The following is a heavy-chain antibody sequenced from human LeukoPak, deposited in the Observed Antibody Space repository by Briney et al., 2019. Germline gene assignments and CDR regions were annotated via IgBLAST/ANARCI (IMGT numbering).Heavy chain of an antibody. CDR3: AREWGGYGFPFDY. V-gene: IGHV4-59*01. Sequence: PETLSLTCTVSGVSISSYYWSWIRQPPGKGLEWIGYVYYTGSTNYNPSLKSRATMSVDTSKNQFSLKLSSVTAADTAVYYCAREWGGYGFPFDYWGQGTLVTVSS. CDR1: GVSISSYY. J-gene: IGHJ4*02. CDR2: VYYTGST. D-gene: IGHD5-18*01.